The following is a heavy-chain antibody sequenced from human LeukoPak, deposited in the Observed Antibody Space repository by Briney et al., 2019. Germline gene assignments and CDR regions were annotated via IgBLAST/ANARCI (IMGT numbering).Heavy chain of an antibody. CDR2: ISWNSGSI. CDR3: AKDGGTMIVVPHY. J-gene: IGHJ4*02. V-gene: IGHV3-9*01. CDR1: GFTFDDYA. Sequence: GGSLRLSCAASGFTFDDYAMHWVRQAPGKGLEWVSGISWNSGSIGYADSVKGRFTISRDNAKNSLYLQMNSLRAEDTALYYCAKDGGTMIVVPHYWGQGTLVTVSS. D-gene: IGHD3-22*01.